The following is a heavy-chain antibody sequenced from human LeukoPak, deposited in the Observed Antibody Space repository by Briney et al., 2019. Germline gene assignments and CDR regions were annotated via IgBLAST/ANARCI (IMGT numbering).Heavy chain of an antibody. CDR2: ISGSGGST. CDR1: GFTFSSYA. J-gene: IGHJ6*02. V-gene: IGHV3-23*01. D-gene: IGHD3-9*01. Sequence: GGSLRLSCAASGFTFSSYAMSWVRQAPGKGLEWVSAISGSGGSTYNADSVKGRFTISRDNSKNTLYLQMNSLRAEDTAVYYCAKDLIDYDILTGYYSPGYGMDVWGQGTTVTVSS. CDR3: AKDLIDYDILTGYYSPGYGMDV.